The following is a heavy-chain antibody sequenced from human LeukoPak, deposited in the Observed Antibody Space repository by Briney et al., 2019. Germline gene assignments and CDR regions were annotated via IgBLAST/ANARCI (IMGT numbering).Heavy chain of an antibody. CDR2: IKPDGSER. CDR3: ARAWQKAFDI. CDR1: GFTFSHYW. J-gene: IGHJ3*02. V-gene: IGHV3-7*04. Sequence: TGGSLRLSCAASGFTFSHYWMNWVRQAPGKGLEWVASIKPDGSERYYVDSVKGRFTMSRDNAKNLMYVQMSSLRAEDAAIYYCARAWQKAFDIWGQGTMVTVSS.